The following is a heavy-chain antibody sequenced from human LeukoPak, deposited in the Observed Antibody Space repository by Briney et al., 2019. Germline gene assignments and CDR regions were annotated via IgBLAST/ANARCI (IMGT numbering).Heavy chain of an antibody. CDR3: ARGPYCGDDCYFDS. Sequence: SETLSLTCTVSGGSISDYFWSWIRQPAGKGLEWIGRIYSSGSTLYNPSLKSRVTMSADTSKNQFSLRLTSVTAADTAVYYCARGPYCGDDCYFDSWGRGTLFTVSS. J-gene: IGHJ4*02. CDR1: GGSISDYF. CDR2: IYSSGST. D-gene: IGHD2-21*01. V-gene: IGHV4-4*07.